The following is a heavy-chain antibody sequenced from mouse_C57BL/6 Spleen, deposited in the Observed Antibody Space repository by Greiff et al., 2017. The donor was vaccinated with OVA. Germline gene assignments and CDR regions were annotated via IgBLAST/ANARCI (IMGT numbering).Heavy chain of an antibody. CDR2: INPNNGGT. CDR1: GYTFTDYY. Sequence: EVQLQQSGPELVKPGASVKISCKASGYTFTDYYMNWVKQSHGKSLEWIGDINPNNGGTSYNQKFKGKATLTVDKSSSTAYMELRSLTSEDSAVYYCARKGYYAFDYWGQGTTLTVSS. D-gene: IGHD1-1*02. V-gene: IGHV1-26*01. J-gene: IGHJ2*01. CDR3: ARKGYYAFDY.